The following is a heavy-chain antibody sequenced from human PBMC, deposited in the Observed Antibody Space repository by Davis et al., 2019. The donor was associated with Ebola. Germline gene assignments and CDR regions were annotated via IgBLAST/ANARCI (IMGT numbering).Heavy chain of an antibody. Sequence: GESLKISCAASGFTFSSYAMSWVRQAPGKGLEWVSYISSSSSTIYYADSVKGRFTISRDNAKNSLYLQMNSLRDEDTAVYYCARWAAAGLYYYGMDVWGQGTTVTVSS. CDR2: ISSSSSTI. J-gene: IGHJ6*02. CDR1: GFTFSSYA. D-gene: IGHD6-13*01. V-gene: IGHV3-48*02. CDR3: ARWAAAGLYYYGMDV.